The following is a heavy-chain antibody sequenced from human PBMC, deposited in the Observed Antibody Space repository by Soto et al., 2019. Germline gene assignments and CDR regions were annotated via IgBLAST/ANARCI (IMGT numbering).Heavy chain of an antibody. CDR1: GYTFSSYA. CDR2: INPGNANT. Sequence: QVQLVQSGAEEKKPGASVKVSCTTSGYTFSSYAIHWVRQAPGQGLEWMGWINPGNANTKYSQKFQGRATITSDTSASTGFVELSSRQSEDTAVYYCAIIDGAYWGQGTLVTVA. D-gene: IGHD3-16*01. V-gene: IGHV1-3*05. J-gene: IGHJ4*02. CDR3: AIIDGAY.